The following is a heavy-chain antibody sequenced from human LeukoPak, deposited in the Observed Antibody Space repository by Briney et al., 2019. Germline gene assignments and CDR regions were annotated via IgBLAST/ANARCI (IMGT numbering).Heavy chain of an antibody. Sequence: GGSLRLSCAASGFTFSNALMSWVRQAPGKGLEWVGRIKTKPDGETTDYAAPVKGRFTISRDDSKSTLYLQMNNLKTEDTALYYCATLLAGSTHNFDYWGQGTLVTVSS. CDR3: ATLLAGSTHNFDY. D-gene: IGHD3-9*01. V-gene: IGHV3-15*01. CDR2: IKTKPDGETT. CDR1: GFTFSNAL. J-gene: IGHJ4*02.